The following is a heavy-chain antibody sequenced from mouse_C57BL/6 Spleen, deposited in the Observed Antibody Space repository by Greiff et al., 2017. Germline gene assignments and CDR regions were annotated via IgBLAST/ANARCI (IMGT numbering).Heavy chain of an antibody. CDR1: GFTFSSYT. J-gene: IGHJ4*01. CDR2: ISGGGGNT. Sequence: EVQVVESGGGLVKPGGSLKLSCAASGFTFSSYTMSWVRQTPEKRLEWVATISGGGGNTYYPDSVKGRFTISRDNAKNTLYLQMSSLRSEDTALYYCARNGYPDAMDYWGQGTSVTVSS. V-gene: IGHV5-9*01. D-gene: IGHD2-2*01. CDR3: ARNGYPDAMDY.